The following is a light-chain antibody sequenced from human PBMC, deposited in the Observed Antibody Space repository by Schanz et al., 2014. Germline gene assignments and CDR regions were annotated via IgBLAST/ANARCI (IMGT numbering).Light chain of an antibody. CDR3: QQSFSTPFT. CDR1: QSISTW. J-gene: IGKJ5*01. Sequence: DIQMTQSPSTLSASVGDRVTITCRASQSISTWLAWYQQKPGKAPKLLIYDASSLESGVPSRFSGSGSGTEFTLTISSLQSEDFATYYCQQSFSTPFTFGQGTRLEIK. V-gene: IGKV1-5*01. CDR2: DAS.